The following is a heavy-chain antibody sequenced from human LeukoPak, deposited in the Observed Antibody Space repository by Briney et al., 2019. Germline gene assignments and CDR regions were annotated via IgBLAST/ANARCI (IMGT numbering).Heavy chain of an antibody. Sequence: PSETLSLTCAVYGGSFSGYYWSWIRQPPGKGLGWIGEINHSGSTDYNPSLKSRVTISVDTSKNQFSLKLSSVTAADTAVYYCARGGRDTAMDPDGDYYYYYYMDVWGKGTTVTVSS. J-gene: IGHJ6*03. CDR3: ARGGRDTAMDPDGDYYYYYYMDV. V-gene: IGHV4-34*01. CDR1: GGSFSGYY. D-gene: IGHD5-18*01. CDR2: INHSGST.